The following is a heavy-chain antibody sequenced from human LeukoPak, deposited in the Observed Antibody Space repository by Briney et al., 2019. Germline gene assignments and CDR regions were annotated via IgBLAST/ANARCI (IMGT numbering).Heavy chain of an antibody. D-gene: IGHD5-12*01. J-gene: IGHJ4*02. CDR3: ARRVGLRPYYFDY. CDR1: GYTFTGYY. CDR2: INPNSGGA. V-gene: IGHV1-2*02. Sequence: ASVKVSCKASGYTFTGYYMHWLRQAPGQGLEWRGWINPNSGGANYAQKCQGRVTMTRDTSNSTAYMQLSRLRSDDTAVYYCARRVGLRPYYFDYWGQGTLVTVSS.